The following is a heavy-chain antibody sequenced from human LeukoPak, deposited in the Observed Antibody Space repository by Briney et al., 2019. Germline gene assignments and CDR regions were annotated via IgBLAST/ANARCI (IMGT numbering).Heavy chain of an antibody. J-gene: IGHJ6*02. CDR2: ISGSGGST. V-gene: IGHV3-23*01. CDR1: GFTFSSYA. Sequence: PGGSLRLSCAASGFTFSSYAMSWVRQAPGKGLEWVSAISGSGGSTYYADSVKGRFTISRDSSKNMLYLQMNSLRAEDTAVYYCARDLGGRMGLSAVWGQGTTVTVSS. CDR3: ARDLGGRMGLSAV. D-gene: IGHD5-24*01.